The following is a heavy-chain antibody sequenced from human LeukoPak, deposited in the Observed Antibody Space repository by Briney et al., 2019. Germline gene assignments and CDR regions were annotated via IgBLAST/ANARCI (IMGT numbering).Heavy chain of an antibody. V-gene: IGHV3-74*03. D-gene: IGHD3-22*01. CDR2: INSDGTTT. J-gene: IGHJ4*02. Sequence: GGPLRLSCAASGFTFSNYWMHWVRQTPGKGLVWVSRINSDGTTTKYADSVKGRFTISRDNGKNTLYLQMNSLRAEDTAVYYCARGSTYYDSSGQVPFDYWGQGTLVTVSS. CDR3: ARGSTYYDSSGQVPFDY. CDR1: GFTFSNYW.